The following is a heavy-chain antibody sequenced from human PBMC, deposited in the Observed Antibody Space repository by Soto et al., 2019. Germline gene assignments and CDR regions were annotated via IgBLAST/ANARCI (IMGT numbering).Heavy chain of an antibody. CDR2: IYYSGST. CDR1: GGSLSSYY. CDR3: ARRWGEALDY. D-gene: IGHD3-16*01. V-gene: IGHV4-59*08. J-gene: IGHJ4*02. Sequence: QVQLQESGPGLVKPSETLSLTCTVSGGSLSSYYWSWIRQPPGKGLEWIGYIYYSGSTNYNPALKSRVTIAVDTYKNQFSLRLRSVTAADTAVYYCARRWGEALDYWGQGTLVTVSS.